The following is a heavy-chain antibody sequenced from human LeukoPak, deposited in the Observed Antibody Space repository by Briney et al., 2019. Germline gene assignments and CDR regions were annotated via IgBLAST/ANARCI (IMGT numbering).Heavy chain of an antibody. CDR2: IRSKIDVGAT. CDR1: GFNVNNAW. V-gene: IGHV3-15*07. D-gene: IGHD2-21*01. Sequence: GGSLRLSCAASGFNVNNAWMSWVRQAPGKGLEWVGHIRSKIDVGATDYAAPVKGRFTISRDDSKNTLYLQLNSLKIEATAMYYCYTSITDYWGQGTLVTVSS. J-gene: IGHJ4*02. CDR3: YTSITDY.